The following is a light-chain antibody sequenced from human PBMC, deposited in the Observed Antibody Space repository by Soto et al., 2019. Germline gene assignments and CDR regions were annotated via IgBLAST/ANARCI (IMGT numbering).Light chain of an antibody. Sequence: QSVLTQPASVSGSPGQSITISCTGTSSDVGSYNLVSWYQQHPGKAPKLMIYEVSKRPSGVSNRFSGSKSGNTASLTISGLQAEDEADYYFCSYAGSSRGVFGTGTKLTVL. CDR3: CSYAGSSRGV. CDR2: EVS. V-gene: IGLV2-23*02. CDR1: SSDVGSYNL. J-gene: IGLJ1*01.